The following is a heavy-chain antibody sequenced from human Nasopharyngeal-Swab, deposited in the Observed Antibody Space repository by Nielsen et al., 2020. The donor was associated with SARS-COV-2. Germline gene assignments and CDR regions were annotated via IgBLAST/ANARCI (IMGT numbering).Heavy chain of an antibody. D-gene: IGHD6-13*01. Sequence: ASVKVFCKASGFTFNQYYMHWVRQAPGQGLEWMGVITPSGGATNYARKFQGRVTMTRDPSTSTVYLDLSSLKSEDTAVYFCAREPGGIVAPGRHFDPWGQGTLVTVSS. CDR1: GFTFNQYY. V-gene: IGHV1-46*02. J-gene: IGHJ5*02. CDR3: AREPGGIVAPGRHFDP. CDR2: ITPSGGAT.